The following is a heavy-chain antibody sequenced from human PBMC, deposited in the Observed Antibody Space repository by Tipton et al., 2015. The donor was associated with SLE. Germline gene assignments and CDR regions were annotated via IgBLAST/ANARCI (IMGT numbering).Heavy chain of an antibody. CDR2: IYYSGST. D-gene: IGHD1-7*01. CDR3: ARHGTLLGAFDI. J-gene: IGHJ3*02. V-gene: IGHV4-59*08. CDR1: GDSISSYY. Sequence: LRLSCTVSGDSISSYYWSWIRQPPGKGLEWIGYIYYSGSTNYNPSLKSRVTISVDTSKNQFSLKLSSVTAADTAVYYCARHGTLLGAFDIWGQGTMVTVSS.